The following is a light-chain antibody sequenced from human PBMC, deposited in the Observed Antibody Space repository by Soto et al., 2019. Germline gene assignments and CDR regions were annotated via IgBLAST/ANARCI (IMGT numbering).Light chain of an antibody. CDR1: QSISWY. CDR3: QQSYSTPQNT. V-gene: IGKV1-39*01. J-gene: IGKJ2*01. CDR2: AAS. Sequence: DIQMTQSPSSLSASVGDRVTITCRASQSISWYLNWYQQKPGKAPKLLIYAASSLQGGVPSRFSGSGSGTDFTLTISSLQPEDFATYYCQQSYSTPQNTFGQGTKLEIK.